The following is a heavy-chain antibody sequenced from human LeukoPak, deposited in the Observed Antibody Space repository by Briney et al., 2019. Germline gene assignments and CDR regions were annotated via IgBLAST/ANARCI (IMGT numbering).Heavy chain of an antibody. D-gene: IGHD6-19*01. Sequence: RSATLNITCNGTGVSISNYYWSWIRQPPGKGLEWIGCFYHSGSTNYNPSLKSRVTTSVDTSKNQFSLRLSSVTAADTAVYYCASTQQWLAFDYWGQGILVTVSS. CDR3: ASTQQWLAFDY. CDR2: FYHSGST. J-gene: IGHJ4*02. CDR1: GVSISNYY. V-gene: IGHV4-59*01.